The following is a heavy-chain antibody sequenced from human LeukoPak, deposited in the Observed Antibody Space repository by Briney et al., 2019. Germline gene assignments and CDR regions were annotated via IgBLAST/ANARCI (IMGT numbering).Heavy chain of an antibody. CDR1: GGSFSGYY. J-gene: IGHJ4*02. Sequence: SETLSLTCAVYGGSFSGYYWSWIRQPPGKGLEWIGEINHSGSTNYNPSLKSRVTISVDTSKNQLSLKLSSVTAADTAVYYCARGETTTALDYWGQGTLVTVSS. V-gene: IGHV4-34*01. CDR3: ARGETTTALDY. CDR2: INHSGST. D-gene: IGHD4-17*01.